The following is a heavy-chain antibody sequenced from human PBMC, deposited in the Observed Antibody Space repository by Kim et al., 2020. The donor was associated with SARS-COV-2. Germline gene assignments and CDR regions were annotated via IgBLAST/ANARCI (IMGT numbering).Heavy chain of an antibody. J-gene: IGHJ4*02. CDR2: INHAGST. V-gene: IGHV4-34*01. CDR1: GGSFSGYQ. Sequence: SETLSLTCAVYGGSFSGYQWSWVRQPPGKGLEWIGQINHAGSTKYNPSLKSRVTLSVDTSKNQFSLKLTSVTAADTGVYYCARGVPGYWGQGTLVTVSS. CDR3: ARGVPGY.